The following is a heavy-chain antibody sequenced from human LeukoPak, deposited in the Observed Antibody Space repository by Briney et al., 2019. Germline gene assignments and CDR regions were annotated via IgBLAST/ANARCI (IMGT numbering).Heavy chain of an antibody. CDR2: IIPIFGTA. J-gene: IGHJ4*02. Sequence: SVKASCKASGGTFSSYAISWVRQAPGQGLEWMGGIIPIFGTANYAQKFQGKVTITADESTSTAYMELSSLRSEDTAVYYCARVPDYYDSSGQDYWGQGTLVTVSS. CDR3: ARVPDYYDSSGQDY. D-gene: IGHD3-22*01. CDR1: GGTFSSYA. V-gene: IGHV1-69*13.